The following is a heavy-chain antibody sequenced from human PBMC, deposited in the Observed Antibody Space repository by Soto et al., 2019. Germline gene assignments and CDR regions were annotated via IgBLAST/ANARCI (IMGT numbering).Heavy chain of an antibody. J-gene: IGHJ6*03. CDR3: ARGTRPMDV. CDR2: MNPNSGNT. Sequence: GASVKVSCKASGYSFTTYDITWVRQATGQGLEWRGWMNPNSGNTGYAQIFQGRVTMTRDTSISTAYMELSSLRSEDTAVYYCARGTRPMDVWGKGTTVTVSS. CDR1: GYSFTTYD. D-gene: IGHD4-17*01. V-gene: IGHV1-8*01.